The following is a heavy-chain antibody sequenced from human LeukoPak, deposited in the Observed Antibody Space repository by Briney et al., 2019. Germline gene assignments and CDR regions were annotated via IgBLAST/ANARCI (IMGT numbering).Heavy chain of an antibody. CDR3: TRESGSYHGNDY. J-gene: IGHJ4*02. CDR1: GYTFTGYY. V-gene: IGHV1-2*06. CDR2: INPNNGAT. D-gene: IGHD1-26*01. Sequence: GASVKVSCKASGYTFTGYYMHWVRQAPGQGLEWMGRINPNNGATNYAQKLQGRVTITGDTSISTAYMELSSLRSDDTAVYRCTRESGSYHGNDYWGQGTLVTVSS.